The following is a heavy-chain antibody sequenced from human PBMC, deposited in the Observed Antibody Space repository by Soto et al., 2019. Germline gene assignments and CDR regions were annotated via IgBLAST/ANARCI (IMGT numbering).Heavy chain of an antibody. CDR1: GFTFSSYA. J-gene: IGHJ3*02. CDR3: ASYDDSSGRAPAFDI. D-gene: IGHD3-22*01. Sequence: PGGSLRLSCAASGFTFSSYAMHWVRQAPGKGLEWVAVISYDGSNKYYADSVKGRFTISRDNSKNTLYLQMNSLRAEDTAVYYCASYDDSSGRAPAFDIWGQGTMVTVSS. CDR2: ISYDGSNK. V-gene: IGHV3-30-3*01.